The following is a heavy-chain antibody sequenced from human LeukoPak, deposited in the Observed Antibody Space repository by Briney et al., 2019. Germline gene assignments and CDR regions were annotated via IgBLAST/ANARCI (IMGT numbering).Heavy chain of an antibody. CDR2: IKQDGSEK. D-gene: IGHD5-12*01. J-gene: IGHJ4*02. V-gene: IGHV3-7*01. CDR1: EFTFTTYW. CDR3: ARGPSGYHNT. Sequence: GGSLRLSCEASEFTFTTYWMSWVRQAPGKGLEWVANIKQDGSEKYYVDSVKGRFTISRDNAKNSVYLQMNSLRAEDTAVYYCARGPSGYHNTGGQGTLVTVSS.